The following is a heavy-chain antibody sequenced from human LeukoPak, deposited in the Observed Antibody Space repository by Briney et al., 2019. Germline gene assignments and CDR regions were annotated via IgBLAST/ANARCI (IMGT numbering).Heavy chain of an antibody. CDR1: GFTFSSYN. J-gene: IGHJ4*02. Sequence: GGSLRLSCAASGFTFSSYNMNWVRQAPGKGLEWVSSISTSSSYIYYTDSVKGRFTISRDNAKNSLYLQMNSLRAEDTAVYYCARRYCSSTSCYAFDYWGQGTLVTVSS. CDR2: ISTSSSYI. CDR3: ARRYCSSTSCYAFDY. V-gene: IGHV3-21*01. D-gene: IGHD2-2*01.